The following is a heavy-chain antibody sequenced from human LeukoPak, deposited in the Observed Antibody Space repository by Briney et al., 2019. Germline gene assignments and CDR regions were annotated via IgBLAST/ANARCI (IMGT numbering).Heavy chain of an antibody. CDR3: AKERCNYGQYYFDY. CDR2: MSGSGGHT. CDR1: AFTFSSYA. J-gene: IGHJ4*02. D-gene: IGHD5-18*01. Sequence: GGSLRLSCTASAFTFSSYAMYWVRQAPGKGLEWVSGMSGSGGHTYYADSVKGRFTISRDNARNTVYLQMNSLRVEDTAVYYCAKERCNYGQYYFDYWGQGTLVTVSS. V-gene: IGHV3-23*01.